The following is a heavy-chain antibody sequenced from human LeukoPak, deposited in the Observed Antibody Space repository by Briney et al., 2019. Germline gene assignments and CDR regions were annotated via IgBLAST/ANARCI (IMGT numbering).Heavy chain of an antibody. V-gene: IGHV3-48*03. J-gene: IGHJ4*02. D-gene: IGHD2-15*01. CDR3: AKVDMGAADD. Sequence: GGSLRLSCGASGFTFRTYEMNWVRQAPGKGLEWVSYISSSAGTIYYADSVKGRFTVSRDNANNSLYLHLDSLRAEDTAVYYCAKVDMGAADDWGQGTLVTVSS. CDR1: GFTFRTYE. CDR2: ISSSAGTI.